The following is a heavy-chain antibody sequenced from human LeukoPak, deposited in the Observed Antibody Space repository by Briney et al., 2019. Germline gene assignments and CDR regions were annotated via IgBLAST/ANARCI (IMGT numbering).Heavy chain of an antibody. CDR2: INHSGST. CDR1: GGSISGYY. D-gene: IGHD3-22*01. Sequence: SETLSLTCTVSGGSISGYYWSWIRQPPGKGLEWIGEINHSGSTNYNPSLKSRVTISVDTSKNQFSLKLSSVTAADTAVYYCARHNPNYYEDYWGQGTLVTVSS. CDR3: ARHNPNYYEDY. V-gene: IGHV4-34*01. J-gene: IGHJ4*02.